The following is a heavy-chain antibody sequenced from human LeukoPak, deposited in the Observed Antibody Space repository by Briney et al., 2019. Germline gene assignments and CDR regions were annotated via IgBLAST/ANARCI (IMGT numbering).Heavy chain of an antibody. J-gene: IGHJ4*02. D-gene: IGHD3-10*01. CDR1: GFTFSSYA. V-gene: IGHV3-30-3*01. CDR3: ARLLLWFGKFDY. Sequence: GGSLRLSCAASGFTFSSYAMHWVRQAPGKGLEWVAVISYDGSNKYYADSVKGRFTISRDNSKNTLYLQMNSLRAEDTAVYYCARLLLWFGKFDYWGQGTLVTVSS. CDR2: ISYDGSNK.